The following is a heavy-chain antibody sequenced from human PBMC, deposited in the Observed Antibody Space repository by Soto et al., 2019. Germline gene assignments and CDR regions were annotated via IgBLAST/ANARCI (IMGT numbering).Heavy chain of an antibody. Sequence: QVQLQESGPGLVKPSQTLSLTRTVSGVSISSGGYYWSWIRQHPGKGLEWIGYMYYSGSTYYNPSLKIRGIISGETSKNQFSLKVMFVTAADTALYYCARLRVSSGCADFWGQGTLVTVSS. V-gene: IGHV4-31*03. CDR2: MYYSGST. D-gene: IGHD6-25*01. J-gene: IGHJ4*02. CDR3: ARLRVSSGCADF. CDR1: GVSISSGGYY.